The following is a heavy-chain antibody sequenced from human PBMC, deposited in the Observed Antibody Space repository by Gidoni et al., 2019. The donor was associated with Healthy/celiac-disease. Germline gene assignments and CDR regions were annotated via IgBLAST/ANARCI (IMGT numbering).Heavy chain of an antibody. CDR2: INHSGST. D-gene: IGHD4-4*01. J-gene: IGHJ4*02. CDR3: ARGGPSRNYSNYAIRPFDY. V-gene: IGHV4-34*01. Sequence: QVQLQQWGAGLLKPSETLSLTCAVYGGSFSGYYWSWIRQPPGKGLEWIGEINHSGSTNYNPSLKSRVTISVDTSKNQFSLKLSSVTAADTAVYYCARGGPSRNYSNYAIRPFDYWGQGTLVTVSS. CDR1: GGSFSGYY.